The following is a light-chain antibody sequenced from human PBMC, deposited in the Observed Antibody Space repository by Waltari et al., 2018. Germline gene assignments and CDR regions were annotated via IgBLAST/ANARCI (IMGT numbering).Light chain of an antibody. J-gene: IGLJ2*01. CDR2: DVS. CDR1: SSDVGGYNY. CDR3: SSYADTYVV. V-gene: IGLV2-11*01. Sequence: QSALTQPRSVSGSPGQSVTISCTGTSSDVGGYNYVSWYQHHPGKAPKVMIYDVSPRPSGVPDRFSGSKSGNTASLTISGLQAEDEGDYYCSSYADTYVVFGGGTKVTVL.